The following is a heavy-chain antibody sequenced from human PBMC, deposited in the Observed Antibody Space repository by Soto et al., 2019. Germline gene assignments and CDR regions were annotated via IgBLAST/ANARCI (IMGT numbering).Heavy chain of an antibody. CDR3: ARTYDYGDYQRFDY. D-gene: IGHD4-17*01. J-gene: IGHJ4*02. V-gene: IGHV3-21*01. Sequence: PGGSLRLSCAASGFTFSAYTMNWVRQTPGKGLEWVSSISSSSSYIYYTDSVKGRFTISRDNAKNSLYLQMNSLRAEETAVYYCARTYDYGDYQRFDYWGQGTLVTVS. CDR1: GFTFSAYT. CDR2: ISSSSSYI.